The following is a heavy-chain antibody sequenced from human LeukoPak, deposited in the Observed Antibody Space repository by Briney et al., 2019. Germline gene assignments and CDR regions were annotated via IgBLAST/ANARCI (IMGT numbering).Heavy chain of an antibody. CDR1: GFTFSSYG. V-gene: IGHV3-30*02. CDR3: ARGRAILWFGELSAFDI. J-gene: IGHJ3*02. CDR2: IRYDGSNK. D-gene: IGHD3-10*01. Sequence: PGGSLRLSCAASGFTFSSYGMHWVRQAPGKGLEWVAFIRYDGSNKYYADSVKGRFTISRDNSKNSLYLQMNSLRAEDTAVYYCARGRAILWFGELSAFDIWGQGTMVTVSS.